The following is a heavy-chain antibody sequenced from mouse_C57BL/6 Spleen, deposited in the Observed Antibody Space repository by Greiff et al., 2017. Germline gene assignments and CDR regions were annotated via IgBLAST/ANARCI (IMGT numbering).Heavy chain of an antibody. J-gene: IGHJ1*03. CDR1: GYTFTSYW. CDR2: INPSSGYT. CDR3: ARYCYGSDWYFDV. Sequence: VQLQQSGAELAKPGASVKLSCKASGYTFTSYWMHWVKQRPGQGLEWIGYINPSSGYTKYNQKFKDKATLTADKSSSTAYMQLRSLTYEDSAVYYCARYCYGSDWYFDVWGTGTTVTVSS. D-gene: IGHD1-1*01. V-gene: IGHV1-7*01.